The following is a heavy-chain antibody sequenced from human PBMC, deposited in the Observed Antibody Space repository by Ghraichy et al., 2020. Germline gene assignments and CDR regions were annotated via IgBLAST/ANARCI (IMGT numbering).Heavy chain of an antibody. D-gene: IGHD2-15*01. CDR3: AREYCSGGSCTRAGFDY. CDR1: GFTFSSYW. CDR2: IKQDGSEK. J-gene: IGHJ4*02. V-gene: IGHV3-7*01. Sequence: GGSLRLSCADSGFTFSSYWMSWVRQAPGKGLEWVANIKQDGSEKFYVDSVKGRFTISRDNAKNSLYLQMNSLRAEDTAVYYCAREYCSGGSCTRAGFDYWGQGTLVTVSS.